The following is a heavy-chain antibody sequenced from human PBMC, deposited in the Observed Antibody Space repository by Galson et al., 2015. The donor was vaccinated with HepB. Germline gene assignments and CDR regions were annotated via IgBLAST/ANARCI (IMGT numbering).Heavy chain of an antibody. CDR3: AREASGYSYGYSGGTNYYYYGMDV. CDR1: GYTFTSYG. D-gene: IGHD5-18*01. CDR2: ISAYNGNT. V-gene: IGHV1-18*04. Sequence: SVKVSCKASGYTFTSYGISWVRQAPGQGLEWMGWISAYNGNTNYAQKLQGRVTMTTDTSTSTAYMELRSLRSDDTAVYYCAREASGYSYGYSGGTNYYYYGMDVWGQGTMVTVSS. J-gene: IGHJ6*02.